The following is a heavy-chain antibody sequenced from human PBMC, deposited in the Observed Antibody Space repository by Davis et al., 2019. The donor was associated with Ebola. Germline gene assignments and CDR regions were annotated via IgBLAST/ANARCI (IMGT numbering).Heavy chain of an antibody. Sequence: MPSETLSLTCTVSGGSISSYYWNWIRQPPGKGLEWIGYIYYSGSTNYNPSLKSRVTISVDTSKNQFSLKLSSVTAADTAVYYCARDHCGGGCFSGNWFDPWGQGTLVTVSS. CDR1: GGSISSYY. CDR3: ARDHCGGGCFSGNWFDP. D-gene: IGHD2-21*02. CDR2: IYYSGST. V-gene: IGHV4-59*01. J-gene: IGHJ5*02.